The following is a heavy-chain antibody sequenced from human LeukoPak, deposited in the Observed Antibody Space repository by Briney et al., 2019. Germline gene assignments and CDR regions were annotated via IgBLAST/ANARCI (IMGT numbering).Heavy chain of an antibody. V-gene: IGHV1-2*06. D-gene: IGHD5-18*01. CDR1: GYTFTGYY. Sequence: ASVKVSCKASGYTFTGYYMHWVRQAPGQGLEWMGRINPNSGGTNYAQKFQGRVTMTGDTSISTAYMELSRLRSDDTAVYYCATTTAMALNYYYYYMDVWGKGTMVTVSS. CDR3: ATTTAMALNYYYYYMDV. CDR2: INPNSGGT. J-gene: IGHJ6*03.